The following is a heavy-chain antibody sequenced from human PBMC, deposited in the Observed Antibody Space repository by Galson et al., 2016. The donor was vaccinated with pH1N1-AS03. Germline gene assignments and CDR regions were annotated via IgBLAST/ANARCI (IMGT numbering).Heavy chain of an antibody. D-gene: IGHD2-21*02. CDR1: GFTFSNYE. Sequence: SLRLSCAASGFTFSNYEMNWVRQAPGKGLEWVSYVGSGGGPVEYADSVKGRFTISRDNAKNSLYLKMDRLRAEDTALYYCATKSLYYSGDCYHTFDYWGRGTLVTVAS. V-gene: IGHV3-48*03. CDR2: VGSGGGPV. J-gene: IGHJ4*02. CDR3: ATKSLYYSGDCYHTFDY.